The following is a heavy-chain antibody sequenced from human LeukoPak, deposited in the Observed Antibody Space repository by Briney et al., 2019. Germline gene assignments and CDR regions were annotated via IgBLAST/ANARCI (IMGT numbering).Heavy chain of an antibody. CDR3: AREIRYIPYFDL. J-gene: IGHJ2*01. V-gene: IGHV1-8*01. Sequence: GASVKVPCKASEYTFTSYDINWVRQATGQGLEWMGWMNPNSGNTGYAQKFQGRVTMTRDTSISTAYMELSSLRSEDTAVYYCAREIRYIPYFDLWGRGTLVTVSS. CDR2: MNPNSGNT. D-gene: IGHD1-14*01. CDR1: EYTFTSYD.